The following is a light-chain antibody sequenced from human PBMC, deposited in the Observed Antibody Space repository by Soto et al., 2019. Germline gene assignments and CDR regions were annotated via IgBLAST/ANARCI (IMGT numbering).Light chain of an antibody. Sequence: QSVLTQPASVSGSPGQSITISCTGTSSDVGGFNYVSWYQQHPGKAPILLIFDVYSRPSGISNRFSGSKSGNTASLTISGLQAEDEADYYCSSYTTSSSYVFGAGTKVTVL. CDR2: DVY. CDR1: SSDVGGFNY. J-gene: IGLJ1*01. CDR3: SSYTTSSSYV. V-gene: IGLV2-14*01.